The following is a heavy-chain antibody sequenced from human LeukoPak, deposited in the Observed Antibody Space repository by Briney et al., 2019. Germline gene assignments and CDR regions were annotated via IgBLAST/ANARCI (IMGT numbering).Heavy chain of an antibody. CDR1: GFTFSTYG. J-gene: IGHJ4*02. V-gene: IGHV3-23*01. CDR3: ARDLSVGSKPDLGFDY. CDR2: ISGSGSST. Sequence: GGTLRLSCAASGFTFSTYGMSWVRQAPGKGLEWVSTISGSGSSTYYADSVKGRFTISRDNAKNSLYLQMNSLRAEDTAVYYCARDLSVGSKPDLGFDYWGQGTLVTVSS. D-gene: IGHD1-26*01.